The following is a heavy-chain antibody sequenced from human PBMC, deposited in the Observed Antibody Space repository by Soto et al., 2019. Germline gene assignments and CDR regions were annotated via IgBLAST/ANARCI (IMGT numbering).Heavy chain of an antibody. D-gene: IGHD3-10*01. CDR3: VRDLYYYGSGSSHPFDY. J-gene: IGHJ4*02. V-gene: IGHV3-74*01. CDR2: SNSDGSRT. CDR1: GFTFSSYW. Sequence: GSLRLSCAASGFTFSSYWMHWVRQAPGKGLVWVSRSNSDGSRTSHADSVKGRFTISRDNAKNTLYLQMNSLRAEDTAVYYCVRDLYYYGSGSSHPFDYWGQGTLVTVSS.